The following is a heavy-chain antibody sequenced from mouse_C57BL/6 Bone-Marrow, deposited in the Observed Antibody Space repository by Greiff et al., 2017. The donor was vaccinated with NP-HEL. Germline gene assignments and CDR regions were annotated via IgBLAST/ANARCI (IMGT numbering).Heavy chain of an antibody. V-gene: IGHV5-12*01. CDR2: ISNGGGST. J-gene: IGHJ4*01. Sequence: EVQLQESGGGLVQPGGSLKLSCAASGFTFSDYYMYWVRQTPEKRLEWVAYISNGGGSTYYPDTVKGRFTISRDNAKNTLYLQMSRLKSEDTAMYYCARLLITTVVATDYAMDYWGQGTSVTVSS. CDR1: GFTFSDYY. D-gene: IGHD1-1*01. CDR3: ARLLITTVVATDYAMDY.